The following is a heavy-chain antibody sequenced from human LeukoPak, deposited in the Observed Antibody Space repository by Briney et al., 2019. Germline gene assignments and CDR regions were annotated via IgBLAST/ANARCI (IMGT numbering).Heavy chain of an antibody. CDR3: ARADDYGDSGFDP. D-gene: IGHD4-17*01. CDR1: GGSISSSSYY. J-gene: IGHJ5*02. Sequence: SETLSLTCTVSGGSISSSSYYWGWIRQPPGKGLEWIGSIYYSGSTYYNPSLKSRVTISVDTSKNQFSLKLSSVTAADTAVYYCARADDYGDSGFDPWGQGTLVTVSS. V-gene: IGHV4-39*07. CDR2: IYYSGST.